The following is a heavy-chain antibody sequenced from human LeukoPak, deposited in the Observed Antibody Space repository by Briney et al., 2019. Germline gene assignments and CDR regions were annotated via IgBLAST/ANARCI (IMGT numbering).Heavy chain of an antibody. CDR3: AKGPRSSWYHYGMDV. V-gene: IGHV3-23*01. D-gene: IGHD6-13*01. CDR1: GFTFSTYV. Sequence: GGSLRLSCEASGFTFSTYVMTWVRQAPGKGLEWVSVISGRGDYTYYADSMKGRFTISRDNSKNSLFLQMNSLRAEDTAVYYCAKGPRSSWYHYGMDVWGKGTTVTVSS. CDR2: ISGRGDYT. J-gene: IGHJ6*04.